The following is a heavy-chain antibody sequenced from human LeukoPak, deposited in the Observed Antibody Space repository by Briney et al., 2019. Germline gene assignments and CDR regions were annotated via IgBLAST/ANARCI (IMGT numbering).Heavy chain of an antibody. CDR1: GGSISSSSYY. CDR3: ARTVRNTYSTSCGRVDY. CDR2: IYYSGST. Sequence: SETLSLTCTVSGGSISSSSYYWGWIRQPPGKGLEWIGSIYYSGSTYYNPSLKSRVTISVDTSKNQFSLKLSSVTAADTAVYYCARTVRNTYSTSCGRVDYWGQGTLVTVSS. V-gene: IGHV4-39*07. J-gene: IGHJ4*02. D-gene: IGHD2-2*01.